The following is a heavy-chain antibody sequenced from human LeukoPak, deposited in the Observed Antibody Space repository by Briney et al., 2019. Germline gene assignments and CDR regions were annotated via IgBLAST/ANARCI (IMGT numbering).Heavy chain of an antibody. CDR3: AGGTGFIIKD. D-gene: IGHD3-9*01. CDR2: IKQDGSEK. Sequence: GGSLRLSCVASGFTFSLYWVNWVRRAPGKGLEWVANIKQDGSEKNYVDSVKGRFTISRDNAKNSLYLQMNNLRVEDTAMYYCAGGTGFIIKDWGQGTLVTVSS. J-gene: IGHJ4*02. V-gene: IGHV3-7*03. CDR1: GFTFSLYW.